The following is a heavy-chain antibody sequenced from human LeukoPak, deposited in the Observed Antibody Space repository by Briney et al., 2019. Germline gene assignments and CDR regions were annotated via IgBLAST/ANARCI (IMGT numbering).Heavy chain of an antibody. J-gene: IGHJ3*02. D-gene: IGHD3-22*01. CDR2: IYPGDSDT. Sequence: RAGESLKISCKSSGYSFTSYWIGWVRQMPGKGLEWMGIIYPGDSDTRYSPSFQGQVTISADKSISTAYLQWSSLKASDTAMHYCARLLPGRVWYDAFDIWGQGTMVTVSS. CDR3: ARLLPGRVWYDAFDI. CDR1: GYSFTSYW. V-gene: IGHV5-51*01.